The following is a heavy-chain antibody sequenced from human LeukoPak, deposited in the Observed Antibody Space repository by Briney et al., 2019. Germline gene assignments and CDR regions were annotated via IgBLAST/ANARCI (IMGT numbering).Heavy chain of an antibody. CDR3: AGGSKDRYPDY. D-gene: IGHD2-15*01. J-gene: IGHJ4*02. CDR1: EFTVSSNY. Sequence: GGSLRLSCAASEFTVSSNYMSWVRQAPGKGLEWVSVIYSGGSTYYADSVKGRFTISRDNSKNTLYLQMNSLRAEDTAVYYCAGGSKDRYPDYWGQGTLVTVSS. V-gene: IGHV3-53*01. CDR2: IYSGGST.